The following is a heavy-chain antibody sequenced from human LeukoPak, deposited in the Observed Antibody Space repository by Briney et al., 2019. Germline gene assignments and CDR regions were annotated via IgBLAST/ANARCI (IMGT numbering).Heavy chain of an antibody. CDR3: ARATVVATGPLFDY. CDR2: IKQDGSEK. D-gene: IGHD5-12*01. J-gene: IGHJ4*02. Sequence: GGSLRLSCAASGFTFSSYWMSWVRQPPGKGLEWVANIKQDGSEKYYVDSVKGRFTISRDNAKNSLYPQMNSLRAEDTAVYYCARATVVATGPLFDYWGQGTLVTVSS. V-gene: IGHV3-7*01. CDR1: GFTFSSYW.